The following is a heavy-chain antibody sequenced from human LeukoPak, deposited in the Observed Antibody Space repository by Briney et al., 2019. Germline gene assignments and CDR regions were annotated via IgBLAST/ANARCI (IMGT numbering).Heavy chain of an antibody. CDR2: INYRGNT. CDR3: TRRPSHYNGDYSRSYFDY. J-gene: IGHJ4*02. CDR1: GGSISSSSYY. Sequence: PSETLSLTCAVSGGSISSSSYYWGWIRQPPGKGLEWIGSINYRGNTYHNPSLRSRVTMSIDTSKNQFSLNLSSVTAADTAVYYCTRRPSHYNGDYSRSYFDYWGQGTLVTVSS. D-gene: IGHD3-10*01. V-gene: IGHV4-39*01.